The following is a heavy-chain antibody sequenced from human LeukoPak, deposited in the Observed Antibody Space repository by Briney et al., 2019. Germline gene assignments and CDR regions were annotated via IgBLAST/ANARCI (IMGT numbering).Heavy chain of an antibody. Sequence: PSETLSLTCAVYGGSFSGYYWSWIRQPPGKGLEWIGEINHSGSTNYNPSLKSRVTISVDTSKNQFSLKLSSVTAADTAVYYCARDNRSSGGTTRIDYWGQGSLVTVSS. D-gene: IGHD1-7*01. CDR1: GGSFSGYY. V-gene: IGHV4-34*01. CDR3: ARDNRSSGGTTRIDY. J-gene: IGHJ4*02. CDR2: INHSGST.